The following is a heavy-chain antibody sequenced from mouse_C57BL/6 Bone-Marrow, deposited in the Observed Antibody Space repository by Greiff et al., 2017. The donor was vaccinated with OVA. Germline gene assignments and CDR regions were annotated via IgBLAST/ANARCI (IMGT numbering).Heavy chain of an antibody. Sequence: QVQLKESGAELVRPGTSVKMSCKASGYTFPNYWIGWAKQRPGHGLEWIGDIYPGGGYTNYNEKFKGKATLTADKSSSTAYMQFSSLTSEDSAIYYCARCRWFPYYVDYWGQGTTLTVTS. CDR1: GYTFPNYW. CDR3: ARCRWFPYYVDY. J-gene: IGHJ2*01. CDR2: IYPGGGYT. D-gene: IGHD2-3*01. V-gene: IGHV1-63*01.